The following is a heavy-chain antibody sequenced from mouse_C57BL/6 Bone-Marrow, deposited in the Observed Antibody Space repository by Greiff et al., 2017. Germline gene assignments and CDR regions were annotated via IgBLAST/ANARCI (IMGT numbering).Heavy chain of an antibody. D-gene: IGHD1-1*01. CDR1: GYTFTSYG. CDR3: ARHYYRSSYGY. J-gene: IGHJ2*01. Sequence: VQLQESGAELARPGASVKLSCKASGYTFTSYGISWVKQRTGQGLEWIGEIYPRSGNTYYNEKFKGKATLTADKSSSTAYMELRSLTSEDSAVYFCARHYYRSSYGYWGQGTTLTVSS. CDR2: IYPRSGNT. V-gene: IGHV1-81*01.